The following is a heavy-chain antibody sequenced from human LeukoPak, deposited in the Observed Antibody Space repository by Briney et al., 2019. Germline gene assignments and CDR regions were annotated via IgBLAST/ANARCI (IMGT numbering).Heavy chain of an antibody. CDR2: SGNT. CDR1: GGSISRSNYY. J-gene: IGHJ4*02. D-gene: IGHD1-14*01. CDR3: ARDRPGTTSLEY. V-gene: IGHV4-61*01. Sequence: SETLSLTCTVSGGSISRSNYYWSWIRQPPGKGLEWIGYSGNTNHNPSLESRVTISVDTSKNQFFLRLTSVTAADTAVYYCARDRPGTTSLEYWGQGTLVTVSS.